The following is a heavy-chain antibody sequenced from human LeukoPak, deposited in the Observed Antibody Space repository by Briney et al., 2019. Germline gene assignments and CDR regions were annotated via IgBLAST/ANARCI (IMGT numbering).Heavy chain of an antibody. CDR3: ARGLGSGYYYQGFDH. Sequence: GASVKVSCKASGYTFTSYDINWVRQATGQGLEWMGWMNPNSGNTGYAQKFQGRVTMARNTSISTAYMELSSLRSEDTAVYYCARGLGSGYYYQGFDHWGQGTLVTVSS. CDR1: GYTFTSYD. V-gene: IGHV1-8*01. CDR2: MNPNSGNT. D-gene: IGHD3-22*01. J-gene: IGHJ4*02.